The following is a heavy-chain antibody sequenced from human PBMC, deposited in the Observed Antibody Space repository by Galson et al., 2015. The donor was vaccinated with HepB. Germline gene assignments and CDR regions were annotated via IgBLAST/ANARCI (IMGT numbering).Heavy chain of an antibody. J-gene: IGHJ4*02. V-gene: IGHV3-48*03. CDR1: GFTFSSYE. CDR2: ISSSGSTI. D-gene: IGHD2-15*01. Sequence: SLRLSCAASGFTFSSYEMNWVRQAPGKGLEWVSYISSSGSTIHYADSVKGRFTISRDNAKNSLYLQMNSLRAEDTAAYYCARGLDIVVVVAATPADYWGQGTLVTVSS. CDR3: ARGLDIVVVVAATPADY.